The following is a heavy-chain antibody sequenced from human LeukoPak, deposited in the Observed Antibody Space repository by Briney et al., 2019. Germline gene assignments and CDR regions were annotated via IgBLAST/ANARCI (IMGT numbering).Heavy chain of an antibody. CDR1: GFTFKNYG. CDR3: ARRAGAYSHPYDY. D-gene: IGHD4/OR15-4a*01. V-gene: IGHV3-23*05. CDR2: IADNT. J-gene: IGHJ4*02. Sequence: GGSLRLSCAASGFTFKNYGLTWVRQAPGKGLEWVSSIADNTYYADSVKGRFTISRDNSKNTLYLQMNSLRAEDTAVYYCARRAGAYSHPYDYWGQGTLVTVSS.